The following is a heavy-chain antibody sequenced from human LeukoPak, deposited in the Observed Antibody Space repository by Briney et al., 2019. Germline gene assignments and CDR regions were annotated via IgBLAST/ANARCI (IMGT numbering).Heavy chain of an antibody. CDR1: DYTFTNYD. Sequence: ASVKVSCRASDYTFTNYDITWIRQAPGQGLEWMGYITPYNGNTNYAQKLQGRVTMTTDTSTSTVYMELRSLRSDDTAVYYCAREASSGAYNDYWGQGTLVTVSS. J-gene: IGHJ4*02. CDR3: AREASSGAYNDY. V-gene: IGHV1-18*01. D-gene: IGHD1-26*01. CDR2: ITPYNGNT.